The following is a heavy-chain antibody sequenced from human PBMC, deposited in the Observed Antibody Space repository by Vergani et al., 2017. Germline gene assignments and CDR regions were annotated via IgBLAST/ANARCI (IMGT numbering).Heavy chain of an antibody. CDR3: ARDRAPYYYDSSGYFDAFDI. CDR2: INPNSGGT. CDR1: GYTFTGYY. D-gene: IGHD3-22*01. J-gene: IGHJ3*02. Sequence: QVQLVQSGAEVKKPGASVKVSCKASGYTFTGYYMHWVRQAPGQGLEWMGWINPNSGGTNYAQKFQGRVTMTRDTSISTAYMELSRLRSDDTAVYYCARDRAPYYYDSSGYFDAFDIWGQGTMVTVSS. V-gene: IGHV1-2*02.